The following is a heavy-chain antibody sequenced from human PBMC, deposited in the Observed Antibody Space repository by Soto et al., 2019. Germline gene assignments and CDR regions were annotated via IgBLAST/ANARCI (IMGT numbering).Heavy chain of an antibody. Sequence: QVQLVQSGAEVKKPGSSVKVSCKASGGTFSSYVVTWVRQAPGQGLEWMGGIIPIFDRANYAQKFQGRVTLTADEYSDTVYMGLSSLRSEDTAVYYCARGVDTRRVSGYYYYHGMDVWGQGTTVTVSS. D-gene: IGHD1-26*01. CDR1: GGTFSSYV. J-gene: IGHJ6*02. V-gene: IGHV1-69*12. CDR2: IIPIFDRA. CDR3: ARGVDTRRVSGYYYYHGMDV.